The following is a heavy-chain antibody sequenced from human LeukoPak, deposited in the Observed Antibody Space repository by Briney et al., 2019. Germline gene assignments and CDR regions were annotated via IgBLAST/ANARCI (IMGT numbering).Heavy chain of an antibody. V-gene: IGHV4-59*11. CDR1: GGSISAQY. D-gene: IGHD3-10*01. CDR2: FLYSGST. Sequence: PSETLSLTCTVSGGSISAQYWSWIRQPPGKGLEGIADFLYSGSTNYNPSLKSRVTISLDTSKNQFSLKLNSVTAADTAVYYCAGGRSGYYGSGSYDNWGQGTLVTVSS. J-gene: IGHJ4*02. CDR3: AGGRSGYYGSGSYDN.